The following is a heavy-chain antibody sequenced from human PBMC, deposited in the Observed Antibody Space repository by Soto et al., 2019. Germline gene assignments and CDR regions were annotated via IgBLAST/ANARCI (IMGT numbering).Heavy chain of an antibody. D-gene: IGHD3-10*01. J-gene: IGHJ4*02. CDR3: ARDFGY. Sequence: GGALRLSCAASGFTFRSYGMHWVRQAPGKGLEWVAVISYDGSNKYYADSVKGRFTISRDNSKNTVYLQMNSLRAEDTAVYYCARDFGYWGQGTLVTAPQ. CDR2: ISYDGSNK. CDR1: GFTFRSYG. V-gene: IGHV3-30*03.